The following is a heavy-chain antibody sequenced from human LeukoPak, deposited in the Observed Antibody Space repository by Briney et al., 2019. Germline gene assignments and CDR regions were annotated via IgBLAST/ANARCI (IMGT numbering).Heavy chain of an antibody. CDR1: GFTFSSYG. D-gene: IGHD3-9*01. CDR2: IRYDGSNK. V-gene: IGHV3-30*02. CDR3: AKDVDSDGYFDWLLYGYYFDY. J-gene: IGHJ4*02. Sequence: GGSLRLSRAASGFTFSSYGMHWVRQAPGKGLEWVAFIRYDGSNKYYADSVKGRFTISRDNSNNTLYLQMNSLRAEDTAVYYCAKDVDSDGYFDWLLYGYYFDYWGQGTLVTVSS.